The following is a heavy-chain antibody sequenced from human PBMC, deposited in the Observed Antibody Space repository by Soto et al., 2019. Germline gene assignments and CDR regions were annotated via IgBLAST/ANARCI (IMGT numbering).Heavy chain of an antibody. D-gene: IGHD2-21*02. J-gene: IGHJ5*02. Sequence: EVQLLESGGGLVQPGGSLRLSCTASEFTFSNYAMSWVRQAPGKGLEWVSGISADGAGTYYAASVKGRFTISRNNSNNTLYVQMDRLRVEDTAVYYCAKCVVLLTTSGGWCNWLDPWGQGTLVTVSS. CDR2: ISADGAGT. CDR1: EFTFSNYA. V-gene: IGHV3-23*01. CDR3: AKCVVLLTTSGGWCNWLDP.